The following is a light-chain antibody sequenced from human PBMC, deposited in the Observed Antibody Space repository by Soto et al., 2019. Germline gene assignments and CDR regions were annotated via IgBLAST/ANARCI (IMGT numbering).Light chain of an antibody. CDR3: KQSYSTPYT. J-gene: IGKJ2*01. CDR2: AAS. V-gene: IGKV1-39*01. CDR1: QSISTN. Sequence: DIQMTQSPSSLSASVRDRVTITCRASQSISTNLNWYQQKPGKAPKLLIYAASSLQSGVPSRFSGSGSVTDFTLTISSLQPEDFATYYCKQSYSTPYTFGQGTKLEIK.